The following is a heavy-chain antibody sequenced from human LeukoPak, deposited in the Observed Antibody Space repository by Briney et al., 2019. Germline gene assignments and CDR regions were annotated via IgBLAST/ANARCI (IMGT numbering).Heavy chain of an antibody. CDR3: ARDGLWFGELLQLDY. CDR2: IKQDGSEK. D-gene: IGHD3-10*01. J-gene: IGHJ4*02. Sequence: GGSLRLSCAASGFTFSSYWMSWVRQAPGKGLEWVANIKQDGSEKYYVDSVKGRFTISRDNAKNLLYLQMNSLRAEDTAVYYCARDGLWFGELLQLDYWGQGTLVTVSS. CDR1: GFTFSSYW. V-gene: IGHV3-7*01.